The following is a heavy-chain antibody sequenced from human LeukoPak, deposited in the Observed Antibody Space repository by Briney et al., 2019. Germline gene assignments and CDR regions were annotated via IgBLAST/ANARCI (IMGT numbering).Heavy chain of an antibody. D-gene: IGHD3-3*01. CDR2: ISGSGSGT. Sequence: PGGSLRLSCAASGFTFSNYAMSWVRQGPGKGLEWVSAISGSGSGTYYADSVKGRFTISRDNSKNTLYLQMNSLRAEDTAVYYCAKDPSRSGYCPYNWFDPWGQGTLVTVSS. CDR3: AKDPSRSGYCPYNWFDP. V-gene: IGHV3-23*01. J-gene: IGHJ5*02. CDR1: GFTFSNYA.